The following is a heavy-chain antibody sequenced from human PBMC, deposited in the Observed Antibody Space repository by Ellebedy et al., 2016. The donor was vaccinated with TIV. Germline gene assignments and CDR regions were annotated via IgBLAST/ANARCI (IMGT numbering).Heavy chain of an antibody. CDR1: GFTFSRYA. D-gene: IGHD5-18*01. J-gene: IGHJ4*02. Sequence: GESLKISCAASGFTFSRYAMAWVRQAPGKGLEWVSGIVGGGGGIFYADSVKGRFTISRDNSKNTVDLQMNSLRAEDTAVYFCAKDRTSGDGYWVFDNWGQGTLVSVSS. CDR2: IVGGGGGI. V-gene: IGHV3-23*01. CDR3: AKDRTSGDGYWVFDN.